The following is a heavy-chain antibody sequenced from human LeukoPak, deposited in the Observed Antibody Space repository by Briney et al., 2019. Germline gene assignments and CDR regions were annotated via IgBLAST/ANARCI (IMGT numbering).Heavy chain of an antibody. CDR2: ISWNSGSI. Sequence: GRSLRLSCAASGFTFDDYAMHWVRQAPGKGLEWVSGISWNSGSIGYADSVKGRFTNSRDNAKNSLYLQMNSLRAEDTALYYCAKVRPSSSWYDGFDYWGQGTLVTVSS. CDR1: GFTFDDYA. V-gene: IGHV3-9*01. D-gene: IGHD6-13*01. J-gene: IGHJ4*02. CDR3: AKVRPSSSWYDGFDY.